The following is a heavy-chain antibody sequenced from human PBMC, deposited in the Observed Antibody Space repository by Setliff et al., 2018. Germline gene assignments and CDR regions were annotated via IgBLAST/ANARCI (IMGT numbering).Heavy chain of an antibody. J-gene: IGHJ3*02. Sequence: SETLSLTCTVSGASINSLSWWSWVRQPPGKGLEWIGEIYHDGNDKYTPSVHYSPSLKSRVTMSIDTSNSQFSLKLSSVTAADTAIYYCARDASASDGRNAFDIWGQGTMVTVS. CDR1: GASINSLSW. CDR2: IYHDGND. V-gene: IGHV4-4*02. CDR3: ARDASASDGRNAFDI. D-gene: IGHD1-26*01.